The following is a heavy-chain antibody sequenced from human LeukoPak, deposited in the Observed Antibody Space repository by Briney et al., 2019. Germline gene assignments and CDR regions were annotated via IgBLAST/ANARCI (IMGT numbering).Heavy chain of an antibody. CDR2: INHSGST. V-gene: IGHV4-34*01. J-gene: IGHJ4*02. CDR3: ARGVADTDMVTGFDY. D-gene: IGHD5-18*01. CDR1: GGSFSGYY. Sequence: KTSETLSLTCAVYGGSFSGYYWSWIRQPPGKGLEWIGEINHSGSTNYNPSLKSRVTISVDTSKNQFSLKLSSVTAADTAVYYCARGVADTDMVTGFDYWGQGTLVTVSS.